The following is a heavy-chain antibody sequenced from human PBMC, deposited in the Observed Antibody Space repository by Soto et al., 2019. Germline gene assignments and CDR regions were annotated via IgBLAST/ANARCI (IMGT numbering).Heavy chain of an antibody. J-gene: IGHJ4*02. CDR2: FDPEDGET. CDR1: GYTLTELS. D-gene: IGHD5-18*01. CDR3: ATVSGYSYGERFYFDY. Sequence: ASVKVSCKVSGYTLTELSMHWVRQAPGKGLEWMGGFDPEDGETIYAQKFQGRVTMTEDTSTDTAYMELSSLRSEDTAVYYCATVSGYSYGERFYFDYRGQGTLVTVSS. V-gene: IGHV1-24*01.